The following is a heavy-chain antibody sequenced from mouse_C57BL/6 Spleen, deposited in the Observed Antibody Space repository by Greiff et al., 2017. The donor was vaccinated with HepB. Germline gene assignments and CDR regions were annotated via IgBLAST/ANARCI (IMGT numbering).Heavy chain of an antibody. J-gene: IGHJ2*01. CDR2: IDPSDSYT. CDR1: GYTFTSYW. V-gene: IGHV1-59*01. CDR3: ARSRGFYFDY. D-gene: IGHD1-1*01. Sequence: VQLQQPGAELVRPGTSVKLSCKASGYTFTSYWMHWVKQRPGQGLEWIGVIDPSDSYTNYNQKFKGKATLTVDTSSSTAYMQLSSLTSEDSAVYYCARSRGFYFDYWGQGTTLTVSS.